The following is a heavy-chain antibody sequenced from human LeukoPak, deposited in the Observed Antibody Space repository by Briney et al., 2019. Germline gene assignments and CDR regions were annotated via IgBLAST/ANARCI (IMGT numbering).Heavy chain of an antibody. Sequence: GASVKVSCKASGGTFSSYAISWVRQAPGQGLEWMGGIIPIFGTANYAQKFQGRVTITADESTSTAYMELSSLRSEDTAVYYCARAPGYXLYYFDYWGXGTXVXVSS. D-gene: IGHD6-25*01. CDR2: IIPIFGTA. J-gene: IGHJ4*01. CDR1: GGTFSSYA. V-gene: IGHV1-69*13. CDR3: ARAPGYXLYYFDY.